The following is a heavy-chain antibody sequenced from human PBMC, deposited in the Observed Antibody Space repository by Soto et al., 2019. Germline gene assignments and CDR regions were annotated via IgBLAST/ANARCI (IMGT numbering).Heavy chain of an antibody. J-gene: IGHJ4*02. CDR1: GGSISSYY. D-gene: IGHD3-22*01. CDR2: IYYSGST. V-gene: IGHV4-59*01. Sequence: QVQLQESGPGLVKPSETLSLTCTVSGGSISSYYWSWIRQPPGKGLEWIGYIYYSGSTNYNPSLKSRVTISVDTSKKQFSLKLSSVTAADTAVYYCARGYYYDSSGYFPFDYWGQGTLVTVSS. CDR3: ARGYYYDSSGYFPFDY.